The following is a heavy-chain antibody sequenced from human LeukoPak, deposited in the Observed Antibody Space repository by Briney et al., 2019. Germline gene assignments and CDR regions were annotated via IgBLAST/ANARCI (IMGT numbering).Heavy chain of an antibody. Sequence: PGGSLRLSCAASGFTFSSYAMNWVRQAPGKGLEWVSLITGGGGSTYYADSVKGRFTISRDNSKNTLLLQMNSLRAEDTAVYYCAKDPIVVVVAGPYYFDYWGQGTLVTVSS. CDR2: ITGGGGST. D-gene: IGHD2-15*01. V-gene: IGHV3-23*01. J-gene: IGHJ4*02. CDR1: GFTFSSYA. CDR3: AKDPIVVVVAGPYYFDY.